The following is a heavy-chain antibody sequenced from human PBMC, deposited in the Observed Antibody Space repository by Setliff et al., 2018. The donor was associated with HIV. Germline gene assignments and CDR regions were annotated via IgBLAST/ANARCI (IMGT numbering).Heavy chain of an antibody. CDR2: IYHSGST. CDR1: RYSITSGYY. V-gene: IGHV4-38-2*02. Sequence: SETLSLTCAVSRYSITSGYYWAWIRQPPGKGLEWIGSIYHSGSTYYNVSLKSRITMSVDTSKNQFSLKLRSVTAADTAVYFCARDIVVGESHYYFGYWGQGTQVTVSS. D-gene: IGHD1-26*01. CDR3: ARDIVVGESHYYFGY. J-gene: IGHJ4*02.